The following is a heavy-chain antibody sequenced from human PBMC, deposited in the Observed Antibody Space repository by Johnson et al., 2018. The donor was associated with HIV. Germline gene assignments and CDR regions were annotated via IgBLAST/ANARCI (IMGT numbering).Heavy chain of an antibody. Sequence: QVQLVESGGGVVQPGRSLRLSCAASGFTFSSYAMHWVRQAPGKGLEWVAVISYDGSNKYYADSVKGRFTISRDHSKNTLYLQMNSLRAEDTAVYYCARDPHSYIGDAFDIWGQGTMVTVSS. CDR2: ISYDGSNK. V-gene: IGHV3-30-3*01. J-gene: IGHJ3*02. CDR3: ARDPHSYIGDAFDI. CDR1: GFTFSSYA.